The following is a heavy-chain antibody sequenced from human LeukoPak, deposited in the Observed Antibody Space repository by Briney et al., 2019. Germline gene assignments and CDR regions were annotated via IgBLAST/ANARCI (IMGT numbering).Heavy chain of an antibody. CDR1: GYTFTGYY. V-gene: IGHV1-2*02. CDR3: ARVPLVATRIAAAGTRNWFDP. Sequence: ASVKVSCKASGYTFTGYYMHWVRQAPGQGLEWMGWINPNSGGTNYAQKFQGRVTMTRDTSISTAYMELSRLRSDDTAVYYCARVPLVATRIAAAGTRNWFDPWGQGTLVTVSS. CDR2: INPNSGGT. D-gene: IGHD6-13*01. J-gene: IGHJ5*02.